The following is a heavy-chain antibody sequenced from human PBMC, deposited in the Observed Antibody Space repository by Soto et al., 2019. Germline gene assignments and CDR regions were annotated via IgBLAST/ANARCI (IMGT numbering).Heavy chain of an antibody. D-gene: IGHD3-22*01. Sequence: QVQLVESGGGVVQPGRSLRLSCAASGFTFSSYGMHWVRQAPGKGLEWVAVIWYDGSNKYYADSVKGRFTISRDNSKNTMYLKMNSLRAEYTAVYYFARELRNYYDCSGDYYAGLSAFDYWGQGTLVTVSS. CDR3: ARELRNYYDCSGDYYAGLSAFDY. CDR1: GFTFSSYG. J-gene: IGHJ4*02. V-gene: IGHV3-33*01. CDR2: IWYDGSNK.